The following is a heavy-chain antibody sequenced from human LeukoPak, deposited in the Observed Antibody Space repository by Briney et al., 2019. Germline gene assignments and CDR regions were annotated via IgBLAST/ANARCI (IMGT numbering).Heavy chain of an antibody. D-gene: IGHD4-23*01. J-gene: IGHJ5*02. CDR3: ARGGYGGNWFDP. CDR2: INHSGST. V-gene: IGHV4-34*01. CDR1: GGSISGYH. Sequence: SETLSLTCTVSGGSISGYHWSWIRQPPGKGLEWIGEINHSGSTNYNPSLKSRVTISVDTSKNQFSLKLSSVTAADTAVYYCARGGYGGNWFDPWGQGTLVTVSS.